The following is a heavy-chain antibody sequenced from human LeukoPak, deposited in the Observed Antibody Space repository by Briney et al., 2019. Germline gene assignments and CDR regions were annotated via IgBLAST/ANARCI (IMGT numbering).Heavy chain of an antibody. Sequence: SETLSLTCSAYNESFNGYYWSWIRQSPGKGLEWIGHIDYSGRPNYNSSLQSRVTISVDTSRNHLSLKLTSVTAADTAFYYCARGADYWPDSWGRGTLVTVSS. CDR2: IDYSGRP. V-gene: IGHV4-34*01. D-gene: IGHD4-11*01. J-gene: IGHJ5*02. CDR1: NESFNGYY. CDR3: ARGADYWPDS.